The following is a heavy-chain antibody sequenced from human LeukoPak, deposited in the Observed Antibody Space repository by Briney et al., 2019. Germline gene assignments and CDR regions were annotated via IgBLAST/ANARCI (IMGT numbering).Heavy chain of an antibody. D-gene: IGHD3-3*01. Sequence: SETLSLTCTVSGGSISSGSYYWSWIRQPAGKGLEWIGRIYTSGSTNYNPSLKSRVTMSVDTSKNQFSLKLSSVTAADTAVYYCARASGTYDFWSGYYTGPDYWGQGTLVIVSS. CDR2: IYTSGST. CDR3: ARASGTYDFWSGYYTGPDY. CDR1: GGSISSGSYY. V-gene: IGHV4-61*02. J-gene: IGHJ4*02.